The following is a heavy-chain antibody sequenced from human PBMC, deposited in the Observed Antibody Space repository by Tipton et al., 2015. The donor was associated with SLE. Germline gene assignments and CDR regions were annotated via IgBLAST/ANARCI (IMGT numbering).Heavy chain of an antibody. CDR2: IYTSGST. J-gene: IGHJ4*02. CDR3: ARGYSSSWLIDY. CDR1: GGSISSYY. D-gene: IGHD6-13*01. V-gene: IGHV4-4*09. Sequence: GLVKPSETLSLTCTVSGGSISSYYWSWIRQPPGKGLEWIGYIYTSGSTNYNPSLKSRVTISVDTSKNQFSLKLSSVTAADTAVYYCARGYSSSWLIDYWGQGTLVTVSS.